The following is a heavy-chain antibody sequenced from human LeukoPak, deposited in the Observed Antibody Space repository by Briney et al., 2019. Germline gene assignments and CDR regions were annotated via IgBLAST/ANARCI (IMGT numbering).Heavy chain of an antibody. CDR1: GGSFSGYY. J-gene: IGHJ4*02. CDR3: ARHSSYYYESSGYKN. CDR2: INHSGST. V-gene: IGHV4-34*01. Sequence: SETLSLTCAVYGGSFSGYYWSWIRQPPGKGLEWIGEINHSGSTNYNPSLKSRVTISVDTSKNQFSLKLSSVTAADTAVYYCARHSSYYYESSGYKNWGQGTLVTVPS. D-gene: IGHD3-22*01.